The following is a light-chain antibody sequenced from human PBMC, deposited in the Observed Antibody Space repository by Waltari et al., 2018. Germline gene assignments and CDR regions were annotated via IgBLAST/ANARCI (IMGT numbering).Light chain of an antibody. Sequence: QSALAQPRPMSGSPGQSVVISCTGTSSYVGGYNFVSWYQQHPDKAPKLIIYDVNKRPSGVPDRFSGSKSGNTASLTISGLQAEDEAHYYCWSYVGGNTYWVFGGGTKLTVL. CDR2: DVN. V-gene: IGLV2-11*01. CDR3: WSYVGGNTYWV. CDR1: SSYVGGYNF. J-gene: IGLJ3*02.